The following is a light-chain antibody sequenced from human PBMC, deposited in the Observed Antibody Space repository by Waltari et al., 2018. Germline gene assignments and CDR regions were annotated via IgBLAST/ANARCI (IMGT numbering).Light chain of an antibody. CDR3: QQYDNLPLFT. J-gene: IGKJ3*01. V-gene: IGKV1-33*01. CDR1: QDISNY. CDR2: DAS. Sequence: DIQMTQSPSSLSASVGDRVTITGQASQDISNYLNWDQQKPGKAPKLLIYDASNLETGVPARFSGSGSGTDFTFTISSRQPEDIATYYCQQYDNLPLFTFGPGTKVDIK.